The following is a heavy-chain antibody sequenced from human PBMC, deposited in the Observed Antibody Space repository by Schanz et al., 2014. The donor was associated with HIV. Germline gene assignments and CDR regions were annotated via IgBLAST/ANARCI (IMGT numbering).Heavy chain of an antibody. Sequence: QVQLVESGGGVVQPGRSLRLSCAASGFTFSSYGIHWVRQAPGKGLEWVAMISYDGSNKYYVDSVKGRFTISRDNSKNTLHLQMNSLRAEDTALYYCAKRGPYTGRYEYFQQWGQGTLVTVSS. CDR2: ISYDGSNK. CDR3: AKRGPYTGRYEYFQQ. CDR1: GFTFSSYG. J-gene: IGHJ1*01. D-gene: IGHD1-26*01. V-gene: IGHV3-30*18.